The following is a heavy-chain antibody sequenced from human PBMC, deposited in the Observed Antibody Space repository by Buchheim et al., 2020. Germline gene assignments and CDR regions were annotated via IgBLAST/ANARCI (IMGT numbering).Heavy chain of an antibody. D-gene: IGHD6-19*01. V-gene: IGHV3-30*18. J-gene: IGHJ4*02. CDR2: ISYDGSNK. Sequence: QVQLVESGGGVVQPGRSLRLSCAASGFTFSSYGMHWVRQAPGKGLEWVAVISYDGSNKYYADSVKGRFTISRDNSKNTLYLQMNSLRAEDTAVYYCAKTGIAVAARGYFDYWGQGTL. CDR1: GFTFSSYG. CDR3: AKTGIAVAARGYFDY.